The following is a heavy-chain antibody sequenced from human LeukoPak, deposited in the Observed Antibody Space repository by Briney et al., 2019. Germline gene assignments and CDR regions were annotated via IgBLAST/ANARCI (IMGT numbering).Heavy chain of an antibody. J-gene: IGHJ4*02. CDR1: GFTFSSYG. CDR2: ISSSSSTI. Sequence: GGSLRLSCAASGFTFSSYGMHWVRQAPGKGLEWVSYISSSSSTIYYADSVKGRFTISRDNAKNSLYLQMNSLRAEDTAVYYCARVVLRFLEWSDYWGQGTLVTVSS. D-gene: IGHD3-3*01. CDR3: ARVVLRFLEWSDY. V-gene: IGHV3-48*01.